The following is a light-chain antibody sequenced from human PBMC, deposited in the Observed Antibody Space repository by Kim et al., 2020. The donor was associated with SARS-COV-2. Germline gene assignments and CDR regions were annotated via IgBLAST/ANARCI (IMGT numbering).Light chain of an antibody. V-gene: IGLV2-23*02. CDR1: SSNVGNYNF. CDR2: QVT. Sequence: ITVPSTGTSSNVGNYNFVSWYQQLPGKAPKLLIYQVTKRPSGVSNRFSGSKSGNTASLTISGLQAEDEADYYCCSYGGTVTFDVIFGGGTK. J-gene: IGLJ2*01. CDR3: CSYGGTVTFDVI.